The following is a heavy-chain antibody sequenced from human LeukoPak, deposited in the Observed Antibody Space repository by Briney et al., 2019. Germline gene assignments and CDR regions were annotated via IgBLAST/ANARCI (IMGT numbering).Heavy chain of an antibody. D-gene: IGHD3-22*01. CDR1: GFTFDDYA. J-gene: IGHJ5*02. CDR3: AREWRVVANNWFDP. V-gene: IGHV3-9*01. Sequence: GGSLRLSCAASGFTFDDYAMHWVRQAPGKVLEWVSGISWNSGSIGYADSVKGRFTISRDNSKNTLYLQMNSLRAEDTAVYYCAREWRVVANNWFDPWGQGTLVTVSS. CDR2: ISWNSGSI.